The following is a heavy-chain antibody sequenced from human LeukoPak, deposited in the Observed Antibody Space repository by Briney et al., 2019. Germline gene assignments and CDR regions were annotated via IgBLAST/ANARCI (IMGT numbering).Heavy chain of an antibody. J-gene: IGHJ4*02. V-gene: IGHV3-72*01. CDR3: ARGTYYGSGSHIDY. Sequence: GGSLRLSCAASGFTFSDHYMDWVRQAPGKGLEWVGRTRNKANSYTTEYAASVKGRFTISRDDSKNSLYLQMNSLKTEDTAVYYCARGTYYGSGSHIDYCGQGTLVTVSS. CDR1: GFTFSDHY. CDR2: TRNKANSYTT. D-gene: IGHD3-10*01.